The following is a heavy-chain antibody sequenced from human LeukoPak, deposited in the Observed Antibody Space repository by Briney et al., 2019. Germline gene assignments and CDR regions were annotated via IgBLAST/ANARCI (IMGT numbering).Heavy chain of an antibody. V-gene: IGHV1-18*01. Sequence: GASVKVSCKASGYTFTSYGISWVRQAPGQGLEWMGWISAYNGNTNYAQKLQGRVTMTTDTSTSTAYMELRSLRSDDTAVYYCARSKGAAPIIYYYYYYMDVWGKGTTVTVSS. D-gene: IGHD6-6*01. CDR2: ISAYNGNT. CDR1: GYTFTSYG. CDR3: ARSKGAAPIIYYYYYYMDV. J-gene: IGHJ6*03.